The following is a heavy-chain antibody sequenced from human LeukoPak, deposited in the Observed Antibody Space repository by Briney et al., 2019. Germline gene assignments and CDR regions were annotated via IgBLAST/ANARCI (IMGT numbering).Heavy chain of an antibody. V-gene: IGHV3-23*01. CDR2: ISGSGGST. D-gene: IGHD6-19*01. CDR1: GFTFSSYA. J-gene: IGHJ4*02. CDR3: AMQWLVRGGYYFDY. Sequence: GGSLRLSCAASGFTFSSYAMSWVRQAPGKGLEWVSAISGSGGSTYYADSVKGRFTISRDNSKNTLYLQMNSLRAEDTAVYYCAMQWLVRGGYYFDYWGQGALVTVSS.